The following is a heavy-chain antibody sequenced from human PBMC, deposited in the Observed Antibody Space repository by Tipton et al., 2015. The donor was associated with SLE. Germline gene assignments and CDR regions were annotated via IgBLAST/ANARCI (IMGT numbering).Heavy chain of an antibody. CDR2: IYYSGST. J-gene: IGHJ4*02. CDR1: GGSISSHY. D-gene: IGHD3-22*01. V-gene: IGHV4-59*11. Sequence: LRLSCTVSGGSISSHYWSWIRQPPGKGLEWIGYIYYSGSTNYNPSLKSRVTISVDTSKNQFSLKLRSVTAADTAVYYCASGMYYYDSSGYYPFDYWGQGTLVTVSS. CDR3: ASGMYYYDSSGYYPFDY.